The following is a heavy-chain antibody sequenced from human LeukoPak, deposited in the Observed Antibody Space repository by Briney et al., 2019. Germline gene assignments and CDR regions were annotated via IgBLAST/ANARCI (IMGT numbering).Heavy chain of an antibody. CDR1: GYTFTSYG. J-gene: IGHJ4*02. Sequence: ASLKVSCKASGYTFTSYGISWVRQAPGQGVAWMGWISAYNGNTNYAQKLQGRVTMTTDTSTSTAYMELRSLRSDDTAVYYCARGGGIVVVPADHFDYWGQGTLVTVSS. CDR2: ISAYNGNT. CDR3: ARGGGIVVVPADHFDY. D-gene: IGHD2-2*01. V-gene: IGHV1-18*01.